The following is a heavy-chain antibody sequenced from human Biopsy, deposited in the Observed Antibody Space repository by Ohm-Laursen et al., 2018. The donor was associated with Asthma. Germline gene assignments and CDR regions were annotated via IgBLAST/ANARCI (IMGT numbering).Heavy chain of an antibody. V-gene: IGHV1-18*04. CDR2: ISVYNGNT. Sequence: SVKVSCKTSGYTFNSVVITWMRQAPGQGLVWMGRISVYNGNTKVAQKLQDRVTMIRDTSTSTAYMELRSLRSDDTAVYFCAGAVDYSEYYGIDVWGQGTPVTVSS. J-gene: IGHJ6*02. CDR3: AGAVDYSEYYGIDV. D-gene: IGHD3-22*01. CDR1: GYTFNSVV.